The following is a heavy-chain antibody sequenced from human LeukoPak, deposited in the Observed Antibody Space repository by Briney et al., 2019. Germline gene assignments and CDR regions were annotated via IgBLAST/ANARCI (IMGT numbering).Heavy chain of an antibody. CDR2: IYYSGST. J-gene: IGHJ4*02. Sequence: SETLSLTCTVSGGSISSYYWSWIRQPPGKGLEWIGYIYYSGSTNYNPSLKSRVTISVDTSKNQFSLKLSSVTAADTAVYYCAVATNELDYFDYWGQGTLVTVSS. V-gene: IGHV4-59*01. CDR3: AVATNELDYFDY. D-gene: IGHD5-24*01. CDR1: GGSISSYY.